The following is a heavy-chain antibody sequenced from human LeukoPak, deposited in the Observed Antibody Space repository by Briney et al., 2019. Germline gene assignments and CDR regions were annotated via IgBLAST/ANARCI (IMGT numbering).Heavy chain of an antibody. Sequence: GGSLRLSCAASGFTFSSYAMSWVRQAPGKGLEWVSAISGSGGSTYYADSVKGRFTISRDNSKHTLYLQMNSLRAEDTAVYYCAKAKGGWVYYFDYWGQGTLVTVSS. J-gene: IGHJ4*02. CDR2: ISGSGGST. D-gene: IGHD6-19*01. CDR3: AKAKGGWVYYFDY. CDR1: GFTFSSYA. V-gene: IGHV3-23*01.